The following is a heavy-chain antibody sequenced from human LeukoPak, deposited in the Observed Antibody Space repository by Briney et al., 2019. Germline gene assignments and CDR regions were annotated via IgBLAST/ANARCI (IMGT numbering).Heavy chain of an antibody. CDR3: ARGISSIAVAGTPSDAFDI. J-gene: IGHJ3*02. V-gene: IGHV4-39*01. D-gene: IGHD6-19*01. Sequence: SEALSLTCTVSGGSISSSGYYWGWIRQPPGKGLEWIGSIYDSGSTYYNPSLKSRVTMSVDTSKNQFSLKLNSVTAADTAVYYCARGISSIAVAGTPSDAFDIWGQGTMVTVSS. CDR1: GGSISSSGYY. CDR2: IYDSGST.